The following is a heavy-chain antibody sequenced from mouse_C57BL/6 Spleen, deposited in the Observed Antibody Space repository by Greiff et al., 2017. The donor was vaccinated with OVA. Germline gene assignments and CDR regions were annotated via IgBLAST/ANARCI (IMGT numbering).Heavy chain of an antibody. CDR3: AKKGLYGTSFAY. J-gene: IGHJ3*01. D-gene: IGHD1-1*01. Sequence: VMLVESGPGLVQPSQSLSITCTVSGFSLTSYGVHWVRQSPGKGLEWLGVIWRGGSTDYNAAFMSRLSITKDNSKSQVFFKMNSLQADDTAIYYCAKKGLYGTSFAYWGQGTLVTVSA. CDR1: GFSLTSYG. V-gene: IGHV2-5*01. CDR2: IWRGGST.